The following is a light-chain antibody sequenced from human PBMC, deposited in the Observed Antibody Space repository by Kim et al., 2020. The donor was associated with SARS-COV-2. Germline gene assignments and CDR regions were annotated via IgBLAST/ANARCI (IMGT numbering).Light chain of an antibody. CDR3: LQHNDYPRT. CDR1: QGICNY. J-gene: IGKJ1*01. V-gene: IGKV1-17*03. CDR2: VAS. Sequence: DIQMTQSPSAMSASVRDRVTITCRASQGICNYLAWFQQKPGKVPKRLIYVASSLQSGVPSRFSGSGSGTEFTLTISSLQPEDFATYYCLQHNDYPRTFGQGTKVDIK.